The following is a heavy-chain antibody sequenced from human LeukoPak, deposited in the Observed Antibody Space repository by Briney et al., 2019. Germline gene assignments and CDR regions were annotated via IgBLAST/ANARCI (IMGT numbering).Heavy chain of an antibody. CDR3: AKDTGGFDP. J-gene: IGHJ5*02. V-gene: IGHV3-9*03. CDR1: GFTFDDYA. CDR2: ISWNSGSI. Sequence: GGSLRLXCAASGFTFDDYAMHWVRPAPGKGLEWVSGISWNSGSIGYADSVKGRFTISRDNAKNSLYLQMNSLRAEDMALYYCAKDTGGFDPWGQGTLVTVSS.